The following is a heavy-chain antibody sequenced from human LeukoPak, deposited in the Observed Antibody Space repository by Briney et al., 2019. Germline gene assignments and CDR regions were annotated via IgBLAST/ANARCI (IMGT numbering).Heavy chain of an antibody. CDR1: GYTFTSYY. Sequence: ASVKVSCKASGYTFTSYYLHWVRQAPGQGLEWMGIINPSGGSTSYAQKFQGRVTMTRDMSTSTVYMELSSLRSEDTAVYYCARAANIVVGEFRYWGQGTLVTVSS. CDR3: ARAANIVVGEFRY. J-gene: IGHJ4*02. V-gene: IGHV1-46*01. D-gene: IGHD2-21*01. CDR2: INPSGGST.